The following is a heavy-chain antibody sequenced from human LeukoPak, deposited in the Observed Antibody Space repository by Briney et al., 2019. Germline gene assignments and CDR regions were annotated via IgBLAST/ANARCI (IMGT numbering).Heavy chain of an antibody. D-gene: IGHD3-22*01. CDR3: ARDDYNGGGSY. CDR1: GGTFNSDD. Sequence: GGSLRLSCAASGGTFNSDDMNWVRQAPGMGLEWVSYISSSSGTRYYADSVKGRFTISTDNTNNSLYLYMNSLRVDDTAVYYCARDDYNGGGSYWGQGILVTVSS. V-gene: IGHV3-48*04. CDR2: ISSSSGTR. J-gene: IGHJ4*02.